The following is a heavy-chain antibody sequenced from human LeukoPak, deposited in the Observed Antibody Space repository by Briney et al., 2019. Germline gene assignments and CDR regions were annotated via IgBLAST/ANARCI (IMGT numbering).Heavy chain of an antibody. D-gene: IGHD2-15*01. Sequence: SVKVSCKASGDTFGSYDFAWVRLAPGQGLEWMGGILPVLGRPDYAQRFQDRITITADESTSTVYLQLSSLRSDDTAVYYCARRGGQTTWWYAGHWGQGTLVTVAS. CDR2: ILPVLGRP. V-gene: IGHV1-69*01. CDR3: ARRGGQTTWWYAGH. J-gene: IGHJ4*02. CDR1: GDTFGSYD.